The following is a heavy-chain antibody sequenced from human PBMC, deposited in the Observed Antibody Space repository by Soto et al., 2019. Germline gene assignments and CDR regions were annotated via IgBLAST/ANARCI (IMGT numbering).Heavy chain of an antibody. CDR3: ARVSPGLRPNWFDP. CDR1: GGTFSSYT. CDR2: IIPILGIA. D-gene: IGHD5-12*01. V-gene: IGHV1-69*02. J-gene: IGHJ5*02. Sequence: QVQLVQSGAEVKKPGSSVKVSCKASGGTFSSYTISWVRQAPGQGLEWMGRIIPILGIANYAQKFQGRVTITADKSTSTAYMELSSLRSEDTAVYYCARVSPGLRPNWFDPWGQGTLVTVSS.